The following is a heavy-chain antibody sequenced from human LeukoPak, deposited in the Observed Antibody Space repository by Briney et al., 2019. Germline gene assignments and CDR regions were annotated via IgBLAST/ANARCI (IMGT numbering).Heavy chain of an antibody. CDR2: NFHSVTT. D-gene: IGHD3-22*01. J-gene: IGHJ4*02. CDR1: GCSISSYY. V-gene: IGHV4-59*01. CDR3: ATYSDITGSFDY. Sequence: PSETLSLTCTVSGCSISSYYWSWIRQPPGKGLEWIGYNFHSVTTNYNPSLQSRVFISVDTSKNQFSLDLTSVTAADTAVYYCATYSDITGSFDYWGQGTLVTVSS.